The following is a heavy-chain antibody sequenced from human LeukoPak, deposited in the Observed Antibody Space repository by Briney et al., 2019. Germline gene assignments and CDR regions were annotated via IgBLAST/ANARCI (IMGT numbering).Heavy chain of an antibody. CDR3: ARARISSSWTFDY. Sequence: SETLSLTCTVSGGSISIYYWGWIRQPAGKGLEWIGRIYTSGSTNYNPSLKSRVTMSVDTSKNQFSLKLSSVTAADTAVYYCARARISSSWTFDYWGQGTLVTVSS. J-gene: IGHJ4*02. D-gene: IGHD6-13*01. CDR1: GGSISIYY. CDR2: IYTSGST. V-gene: IGHV4-4*07.